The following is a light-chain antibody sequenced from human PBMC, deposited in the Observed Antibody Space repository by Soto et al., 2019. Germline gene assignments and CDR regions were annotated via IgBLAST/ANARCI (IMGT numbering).Light chain of an antibody. CDR1: QDISNY. V-gene: IGKV1-33*01. Sequence: DIQMTQSPSSLSASEGDRVTITCQASQDISNYLNWYQHKPGNAPKLLIYDASNLETGVPSRFTGGGSGTEFTFTISSLHPEDIATYYCQQYDNLPLTFGGGTKVEIK. J-gene: IGKJ4*01. CDR3: QQYDNLPLT. CDR2: DAS.